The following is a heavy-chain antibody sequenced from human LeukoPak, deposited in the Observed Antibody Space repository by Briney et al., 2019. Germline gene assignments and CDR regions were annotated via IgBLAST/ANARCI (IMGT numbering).Heavy chain of an antibody. J-gene: IGHJ6*02. CDR3: ARDLSYCTITSCSYYYYGMDV. CDR2: IISRGGTI. Sequence: GGSLRLSCSAPGFTFSSYEMNWVRQAPGKGLEWVSYIISRGGTIYYADPVKGRFTISRDNAKNSLYLQMNSLRAEDTAVYYCARDLSYCTITSCSYYYYGMDVWGQGTTVTVSS. D-gene: IGHD2-2*01. CDR1: GFTFSSYE. V-gene: IGHV3-48*03.